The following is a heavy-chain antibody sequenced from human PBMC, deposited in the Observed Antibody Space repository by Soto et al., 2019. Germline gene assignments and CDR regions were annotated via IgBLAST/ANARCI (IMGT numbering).Heavy chain of an antibody. J-gene: IGHJ5*02. CDR2: IYYSGST. CDR1: GGSVSSRSHF. D-gene: IGHD5-12*01. V-gene: IGHV4-61*01. Sequence: QVQLQESGPGLVKLSETLSVTCTVSGGSVSSRSHFWSWIRQPPGGGLQWIGYIYYSGSTNYNPSLTSRATLSVDTSRNQLSLRLTSVTAADTAVYYCARYDAESGSNKLDPWGQGTLVTVSS. CDR3: ARYDAESGSNKLDP.